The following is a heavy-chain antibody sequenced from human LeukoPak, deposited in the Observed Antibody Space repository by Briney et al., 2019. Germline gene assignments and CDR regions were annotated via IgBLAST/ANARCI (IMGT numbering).Heavy chain of an antibody. Sequence: PGGSLRLSCAASGFTVSSNYMSWVRQAPGKGLEWVSVIYSGGSTYYADSVKGRFTISRDNSKNTLYLQMNSLRAEDTAVYYCEDVTTGAFDIWGQGTMVTVSS. D-gene: IGHD4-17*01. J-gene: IGHJ3*02. CDR3: EDVTTGAFDI. CDR1: GFTVSSNY. V-gene: IGHV3-53*01. CDR2: IYSGGST.